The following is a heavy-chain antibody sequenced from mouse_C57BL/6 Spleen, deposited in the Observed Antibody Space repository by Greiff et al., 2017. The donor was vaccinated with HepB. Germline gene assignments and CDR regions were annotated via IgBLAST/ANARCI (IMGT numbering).Heavy chain of an antibody. V-gene: IGHV5-9*01. D-gene: IGHD1-1*01. CDR1: GFTFSSYT. J-gene: IGHJ1*03. CDR3: ARLHYYGSSYVRYFDV. CDR2: ISGGGGNT. Sequence: EVKVEESGGGLVKPGGSLKLSCAASGFTFSSYTMSWVRQTPEKRLEWVATISGGGGNTYYPDSVKGRFTISRDNAKNTLYLQMSSLRSEDTALYYCARLHYYGSSYVRYFDVWGTGTTVTVSS.